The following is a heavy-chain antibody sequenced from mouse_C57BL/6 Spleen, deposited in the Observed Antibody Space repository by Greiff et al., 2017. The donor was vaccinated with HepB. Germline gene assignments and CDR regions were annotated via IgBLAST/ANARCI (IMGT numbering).Heavy chain of an antibody. Sequence: VKLMESGPGLVAPSQSLSITRTVSGFSLTSYAISWVRQPPGKGLEWLGVIWTGGGTNYNSALKSRLSISKDNSKSQVFLKMNSLQTDDTARYYCARGSYYYGSSQSSYYAMDYWGQGTSVTVSS. J-gene: IGHJ4*01. CDR2: IWTGGGT. CDR3: ARGSYYYGSSQSSYYAMDY. D-gene: IGHD1-1*01. CDR1: GFSLTSYA. V-gene: IGHV2-9-1*01.